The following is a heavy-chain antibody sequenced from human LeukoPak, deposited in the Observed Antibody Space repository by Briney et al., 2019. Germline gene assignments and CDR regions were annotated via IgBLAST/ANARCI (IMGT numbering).Heavy chain of an antibody. CDR3: ATGNSLGYCKGGRCFNY. Sequence: ASVNVSCKVSGDTLSELPMHWVRQAPGKGVEWMGGFDPEKSERIYAQNLRGRVTMTEETSTDTAFLELSSLTSEDTAVYYCATGNSLGYCKGGRCFNYWGQGTQVIVSS. CDR1: GDTLSELP. D-gene: IGHD2-15*01. V-gene: IGHV1-24*01. J-gene: IGHJ4*02. CDR2: FDPEKSER.